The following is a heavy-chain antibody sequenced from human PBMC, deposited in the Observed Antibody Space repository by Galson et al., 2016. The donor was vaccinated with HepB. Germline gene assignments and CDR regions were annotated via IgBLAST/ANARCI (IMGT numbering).Heavy chain of an antibody. CDR2: VSAYNGDT. J-gene: IGHJ5*02. Sequence: SVKVSCKAFGYTFTTYRVTWVRQAPGQGLEWLGWVSAYNGDTNFAEKLHDRVTMTTDTSTNTAYMELRNLRSDDTAVYYCTGQQLAENWFDPWGQGTLVTVSS. CDR3: TGQQLAENWFDP. V-gene: IGHV1-18*01. D-gene: IGHD6-13*01. CDR1: GYTFTTYR.